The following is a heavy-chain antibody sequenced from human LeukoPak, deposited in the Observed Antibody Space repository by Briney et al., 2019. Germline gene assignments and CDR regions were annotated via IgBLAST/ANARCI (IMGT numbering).Heavy chain of an antibody. V-gene: IGHV5-51*01. CDR2: IYPGDSDT. CDR1: GYSFTSYW. CDR3: ARQYNWNDDSGYNWFDP. Sequence: GESLKISCKGSGYSFTSYWIGWVRQMPGKGLEWMGIIYPGDSDTRYSPSFQGQVTISADKSISTAYLQWSSLKDSDTAMYYCARQYNWNDDSGYNWFDPWGQGTLVAVSS. D-gene: IGHD1-1*01. J-gene: IGHJ5*02.